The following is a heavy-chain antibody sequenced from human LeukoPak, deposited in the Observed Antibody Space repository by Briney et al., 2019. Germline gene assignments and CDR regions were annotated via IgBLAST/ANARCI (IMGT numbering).Heavy chain of an antibody. J-gene: IGHJ4*02. CDR2: ISGSGGST. D-gene: IGHD3-22*01. V-gene: IGHV3-23*01. Sequence: GGSLRLSCAASGFTFSSYAMSWVRQAPGKGLEWVSAISGSGGSTYYADSVKGRFTISRGNSKNTLYLQMNSLRAEDTAVYYCAKSPRAIVVVTNWGQGTLVTVSS. CDR1: GFTFSSYA. CDR3: AKSPRAIVVVTN.